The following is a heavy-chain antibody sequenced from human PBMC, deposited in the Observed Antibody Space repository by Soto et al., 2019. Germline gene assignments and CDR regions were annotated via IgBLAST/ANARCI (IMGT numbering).Heavy chain of an antibody. D-gene: IGHD2-2*01. CDR1: GYTITGYY. CDR2: INPNSGGT. V-gene: IGHV1-2*04. J-gene: IGHJ5*02. CDR3: ARGVVPASIVQDGSEGSWFDP. Sequence: ASVKVSCKASGYTITGYYMNWVRQAPGQGLEWMGWINPNSGGTNYAQKFQGWVSMTRDTSISTAYMELSRLRSDDTAVYYCARGVVPASIVQDGSEGSWFDPWAQGTLVTVS.